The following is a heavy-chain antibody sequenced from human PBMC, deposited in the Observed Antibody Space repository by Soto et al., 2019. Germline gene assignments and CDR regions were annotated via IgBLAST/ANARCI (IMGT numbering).Heavy chain of an antibody. Sequence: GGSLRLSCAASGFTFNIYAMSWVRQAPGKGLEWVSAISGSGGSTYYADSVKGRFTISRDNSKNTLYLQMNSLRAEDTAVYYCAKGRAYEPVDNWFDPWGQGTLATVSS. J-gene: IGHJ5*02. CDR1: GFTFNIYA. D-gene: IGHD3-3*01. CDR2: ISGSGGST. V-gene: IGHV3-23*01. CDR3: AKGRAYEPVDNWFDP.